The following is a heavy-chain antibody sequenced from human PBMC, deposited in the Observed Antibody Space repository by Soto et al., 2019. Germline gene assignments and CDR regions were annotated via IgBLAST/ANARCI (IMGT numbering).Heavy chain of an antibody. D-gene: IGHD3-16*01. CDR2: IYWSDEK. V-gene: IGHV2-5*01. J-gene: IGHJ4*02. Sequence: GLDLEWLALIYWSDEKQYSPSLKNRLTITKDTSKNQVVLTMTNMDPVDTGTYYCARLVYRAGGRIFDSWGQGSLVTVSS. CDR3: ARLVYRAGGRIFDS.